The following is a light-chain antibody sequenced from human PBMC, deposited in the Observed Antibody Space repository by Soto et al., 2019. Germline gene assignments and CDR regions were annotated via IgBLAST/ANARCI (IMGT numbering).Light chain of an antibody. Sequence: DIQMTQSASTLSAYVGDRVTVTCRASQSICRWLAWYQQKSGKAPKLLIYDASGLESGVPSRFSGSGSGTEFTLTISSLQPDDVATYYCLQYNSYFQTFGQGIKADVK. J-gene: IGKJ1*01. CDR1: QSICRW. CDR3: LQYNSYFQT. V-gene: IGKV1-5*01. CDR2: DAS.